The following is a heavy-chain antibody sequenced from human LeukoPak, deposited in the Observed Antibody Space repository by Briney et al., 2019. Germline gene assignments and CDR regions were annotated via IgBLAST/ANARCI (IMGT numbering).Heavy chain of an antibody. Sequence: GDSLRLSCATSGFTFATSAMTWVRQAPGKGLEWVSVISGSAGSTHYADSVKGRFTISRDISKNTLYLHMHSLRAEDTAVYYCSKEWYSGYDVEAFDIWGQGTMVSVSS. J-gene: IGHJ3*02. D-gene: IGHD1-26*01. CDR3: SKEWYSGYDVEAFDI. CDR2: ISGSAGST. CDR1: GFTFATSA. V-gene: IGHV3-23*01.